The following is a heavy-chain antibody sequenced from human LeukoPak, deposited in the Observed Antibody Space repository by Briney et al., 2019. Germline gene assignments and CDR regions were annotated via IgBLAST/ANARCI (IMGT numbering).Heavy chain of an antibody. J-gene: IGHJ4*02. CDR1: GGTFTSYA. CDR2: IIPIFGTA. CDR3: ARDPMVRGGLGGY. V-gene: IGHV1-69*05. D-gene: IGHD3-10*01. Sequence: SVKVSCKASGGTFTSYAISWVRQAPGQGLEWMGGIIPIFGTANYAQKFQGRVTITTDESTSTAYLELSSLRSEDTAVYYCARDPMVRGGLGGYWGQGTLVTVSS.